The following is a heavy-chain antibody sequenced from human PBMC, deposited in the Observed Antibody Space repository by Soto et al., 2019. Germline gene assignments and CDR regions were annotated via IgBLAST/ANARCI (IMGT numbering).Heavy chain of an antibody. CDR2: IWNDGNYK. V-gene: IGHV3-33*01. CDR3: ARDIRFSDWSSYRNIGRDV. CDR1: GFIFDGYG. J-gene: IGHJ6*02. D-gene: IGHD3-3*01. Sequence: QVQLVESWGGVVQPGRSLRLSCEASGFIFDGYGINWIRQAQGKRRQWVAAIWNDGNYKCYEASVVGRFTISSDNSKNTVYLQMHNRRAEDTAVYYCARDIRFSDWSSYRNIGRDVWGQGTTVTV.